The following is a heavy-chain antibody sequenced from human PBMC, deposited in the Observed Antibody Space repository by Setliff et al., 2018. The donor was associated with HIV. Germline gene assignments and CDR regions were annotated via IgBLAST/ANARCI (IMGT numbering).Heavy chain of an antibody. Sequence: ASGYNFVGYGINWLRQAPGQGLEWMGWINTYNGNTKYGQKFQGRVTMATDTSTSTAYMELRSLRSDDTAVYYCARAGAEVTSHFDWWGQGTLVTVSS. J-gene: IGHJ4*02. V-gene: IGHV1-18*01. CDR3: ARAGAEVTSHFDW. CDR2: INTYNGNT. D-gene: IGHD2-21*02. CDR1: GYNFVGYG.